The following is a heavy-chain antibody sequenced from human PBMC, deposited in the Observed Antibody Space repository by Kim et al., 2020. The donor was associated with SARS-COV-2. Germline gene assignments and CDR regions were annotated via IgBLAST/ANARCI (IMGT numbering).Heavy chain of an antibody. V-gene: IGHV1-69*13. D-gene: IGHD3-16*01. CDR1: GGTFSSYA. J-gene: IGHJ6*02. Sequence: SVKVSCKASGGTFSSYAISWVRQAPGQGLEWMGGIIPIFGTANYAQKFQGRVTITADESTSTAYMELSSLRSEDTAVYYCARVSFLRSAYYYYYGMDVWGQGTTVTVSS. CDR2: IIPIFGTA. CDR3: ARVSFLRSAYYYYYGMDV.